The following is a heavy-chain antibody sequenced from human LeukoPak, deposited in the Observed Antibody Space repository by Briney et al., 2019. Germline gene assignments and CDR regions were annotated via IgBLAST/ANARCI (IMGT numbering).Heavy chain of an antibody. Sequence: SVKVSCKASGGTFSSYTISWVRQAPGQGLEWMGRIIPILGIANYAQKFQGRVTITGDKSTSTAYMELSSLRTEDTAVYYCERDYGYYSNHPYYYYYMDVWGKGTTVTVS. V-gene: IGHV1-69*04. D-gene: IGHD4-11*01. CDR1: GGTFSSYT. CDR3: ERDYGYYSNHPYYYYYMDV. J-gene: IGHJ6*03. CDR2: IIPILGIA.